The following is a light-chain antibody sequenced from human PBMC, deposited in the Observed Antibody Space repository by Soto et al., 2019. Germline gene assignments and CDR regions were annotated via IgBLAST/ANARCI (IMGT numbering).Light chain of an antibody. J-gene: IGKJ1*01. V-gene: IGKV1-5*03. CDR2: KAS. CDR1: QSISDW. Sequence: DIQMTQSPFTLSASVGDRVTITCRASQSISDWVAWYQQKPGKAPKLLIYKASSLESGVPSRFGGSGSGTALTLTISSLQPDDFATYYCQQYNSYSYTFGQGTKVEIK. CDR3: QQYNSYSYT.